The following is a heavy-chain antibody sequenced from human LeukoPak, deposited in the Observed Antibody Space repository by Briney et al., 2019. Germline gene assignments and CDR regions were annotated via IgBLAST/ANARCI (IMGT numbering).Heavy chain of an antibody. CDR2: ISGSGGST. D-gene: IGHD6-19*01. CDR1: GFTFITYS. J-gene: IGHJ4*02. Sequence: GGSLRLSCAASGFTFITYSMNWVRQAPGKGLEWVSTISGSGGSTYYADSVKGRFTISRDNSKNTVYLQMNSLRAEDTAVYYCAKNRGSAGWSDYWGQGTLVTVSS. CDR3: AKNRGSAGWSDY. V-gene: IGHV3-23*01.